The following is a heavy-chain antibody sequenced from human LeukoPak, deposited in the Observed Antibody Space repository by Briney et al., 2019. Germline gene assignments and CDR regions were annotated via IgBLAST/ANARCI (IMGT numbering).Heavy chain of an antibody. CDR1: GYTFTGYY. CDR3: ARHNYYDSSGYEY. Sequence: GASVKVSCKASGYTFTGYYMHWVRQAPGQGLEWMGWINPNSGDTNYAQKFQGRVTMTRDTSISTAYMELSRLRSDDTAVYYCARHNYYDSSGYEYWGQGTLVTVSS. CDR2: INPNSGDT. J-gene: IGHJ4*02. D-gene: IGHD3-22*01. V-gene: IGHV1-2*02.